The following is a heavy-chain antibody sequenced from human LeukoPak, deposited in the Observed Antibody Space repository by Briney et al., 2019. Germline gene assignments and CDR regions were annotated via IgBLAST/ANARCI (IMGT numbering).Heavy chain of an antibody. D-gene: IGHD6-13*01. CDR1: GYTLTELS. CDR2: FDPEDGET. V-gene: IGHV1-24*01. CDR3: ATESAAASPTRPYYYYYMDV. Sequence: ASVKVSCKVSGYTLTELSMHWVRQAPGKGLEWMGGFDPEDGETIYAQKFQGRVTMTEDTSTDTAYMELSSLRSEDTAVYYCATESAAASPTRPYYYYYMDVWGKGTTVTVSS. J-gene: IGHJ6*03.